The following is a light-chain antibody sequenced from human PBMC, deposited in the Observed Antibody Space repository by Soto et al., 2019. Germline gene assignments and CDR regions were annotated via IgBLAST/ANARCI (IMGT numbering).Light chain of an antibody. CDR2: LAS. CDR3: HQRQSWPRT. J-gene: IGKJ1*01. V-gene: IGKV3-11*01. Sequence: EIVLTQPPATLSSFPGDRVTLSCRASQAVNTRLAWYQHKPGQAPRLLIYLASNRAAGVPARFSGSGSGTDFTLTISDVEPEDFAVYYCHQRQSWPRTFGQGTKV. CDR1: QAVNTR.